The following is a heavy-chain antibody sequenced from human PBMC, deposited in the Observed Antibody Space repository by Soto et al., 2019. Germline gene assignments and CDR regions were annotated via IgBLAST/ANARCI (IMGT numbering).Heavy chain of an antibody. J-gene: IGHJ6*02. Sequence: SETLSLTCTVSGGSINYYYWSWIRQAPGRGLEWIGYIDYSETTNYNPSLKSRVTISVDTSKNQFSLKLSSVTAADTAVYYCARGRIAARYYYYYGMDVWGQGTTVTVSS. CDR3: ARGRIAARYYYYYGMDV. CDR2: IDYSETT. V-gene: IGHV4-59*12. D-gene: IGHD6-6*01. CDR1: GGSINYYY.